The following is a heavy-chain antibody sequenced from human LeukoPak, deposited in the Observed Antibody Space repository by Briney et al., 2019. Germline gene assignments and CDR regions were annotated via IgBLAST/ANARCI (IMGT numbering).Heavy chain of an antibody. CDR3: ASHDSPNWYFDL. V-gene: IGHV4-4*07. CDR2: IYTSGST. J-gene: IGHJ2*01. CDR1: GGSISSYY. D-gene: IGHD2-15*01. Sequence: PSETLSLTCTVSGGSISSYYWSWIRQPAGKGLEWIGRIYTSGSTNYNPSLKSRVTMSVDTSKNQFSLKLSSVTAADTAVYCCASHDSPNWYFDLWGRGTLVTVSS.